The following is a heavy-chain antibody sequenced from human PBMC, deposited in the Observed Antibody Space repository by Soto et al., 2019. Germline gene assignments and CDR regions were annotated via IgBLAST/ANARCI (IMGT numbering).Heavy chain of an antibody. V-gene: IGHV3-53*01. J-gene: IGHJ5*02. D-gene: IGHD3-22*01. Sequence: GGSLRLSCAASGFTVSSNYMSWVRQAPGKGLEWVSVIYSGGSTYYADSVKGRFTISRDNSKNTLYLQMNSLRAEDTAVYYCARGPRWYYDSSGYRFDPWGQGTPVTVSS. CDR2: IYSGGST. CDR1: GFTVSSNY. CDR3: ARGPRWYYDSSGYRFDP.